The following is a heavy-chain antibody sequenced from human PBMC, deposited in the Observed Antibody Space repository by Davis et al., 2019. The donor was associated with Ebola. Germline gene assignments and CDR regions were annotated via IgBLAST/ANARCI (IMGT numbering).Heavy chain of an antibody. V-gene: IGHV1-2*02. J-gene: IGHJ4*02. CDR2: INPNSGGT. Sequence: ASVKVSCKASGYTFTGYYMHWVRQAPGQGLEWMGWINPNSGGTNYAQKFQGRVTMTRDTSISTAYMELSRLRSDDTAVYYCARDMGYSYGYGLDYWGQGTLVTVSS. CDR3: ARDMGYSYGYGLDY. D-gene: IGHD5-18*01. CDR1: GYTFTGYY.